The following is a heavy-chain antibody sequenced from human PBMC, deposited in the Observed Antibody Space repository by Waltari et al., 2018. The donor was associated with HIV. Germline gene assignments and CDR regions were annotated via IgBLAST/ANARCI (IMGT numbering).Heavy chain of an antibody. CDR2: IYTSGST. V-gene: IGHV4-61*02. CDR3: ASSKQQLKDHGFSYYYYGMDV. D-gene: IGHD6-13*01. Sequence: QVQLQESGPGLVKPSQTLSLTCPVSGGSISSGSYYWSWIRQPAGKGREWIGRIYTSGSTNYNPSLKSRVTISVDTSKNQFSLKLSSVTAADTAVYYCASSKQQLKDHGFSYYYYGMDVWGQGTTVTVSS. CDR1: GGSISSGSYY. J-gene: IGHJ6*02.